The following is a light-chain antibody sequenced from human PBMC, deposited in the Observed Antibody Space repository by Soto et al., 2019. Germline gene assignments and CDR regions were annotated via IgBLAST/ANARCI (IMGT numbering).Light chain of an antibody. J-gene: IGLJ2*01. CDR1: SSDVGSYNL. CDR2: EGS. Sequence: QSALTQPASVSGSPGQSITISCTGTSSDVGSYNLVSWYQQHPGKAPKLMIYEGSKRPSGVSNRVSGSKSGNTASLTISGLQAEDEADYYCCSYAGSSTFGVVFGGGTKLTVL. V-gene: IGLV2-23*03. CDR3: CSYAGSSTFGVV.